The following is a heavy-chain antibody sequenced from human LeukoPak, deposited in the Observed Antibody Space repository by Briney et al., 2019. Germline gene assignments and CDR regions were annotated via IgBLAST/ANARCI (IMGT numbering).Heavy chain of an antibody. CDR1: GGTFSSYA. CDR3: ARGRAAAGTLYWFDP. Sequence: ASVKVSCKASGGTFSSYAISWVRQAPGQGLEWMGGIIPIFGTANYAQKFQGRVTITADESTSTAYMELSSLRSEDTAVYYCARGRAAAGTLYWFDPWGQGTLVTVSS. V-gene: IGHV1-69*13. J-gene: IGHJ5*02. D-gene: IGHD6-13*01. CDR2: IIPIFGTA.